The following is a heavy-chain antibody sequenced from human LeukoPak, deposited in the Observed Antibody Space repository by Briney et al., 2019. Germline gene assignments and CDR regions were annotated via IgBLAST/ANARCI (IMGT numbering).Heavy chain of an antibody. Sequence: PGRSLRLSCAASGFTFSSYGMHWVRQAPGKGLEWVAVISYDGSNKYYADSVKGRFTISRDNSKNTLYLQTNSLRAEDTAVYYCAKDVIAAADTEGFDYWGQGTLVTVSS. CDR2: ISYDGSNK. CDR3: AKDVIAAADTEGFDY. CDR1: GFTFSSYG. V-gene: IGHV3-30*18. J-gene: IGHJ4*02. D-gene: IGHD6-13*01.